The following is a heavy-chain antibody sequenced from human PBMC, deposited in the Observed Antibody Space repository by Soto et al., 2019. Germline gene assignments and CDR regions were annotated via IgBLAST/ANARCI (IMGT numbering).Heavy chain of an antibody. V-gene: IGHV4-30-2*01. Sequence: PSETLSLTCAVSGGSISGGGYSWSWIRQPPGKGLEWIGYIYHSGSTYYNPSLKSRVTISVDRSKNQFSLKLSSVTAADTAVYYCARSYYYDSSGFDYWGQGTLVTVSS. D-gene: IGHD3-22*01. CDR2: IYHSGST. J-gene: IGHJ4*02. CDR3: ARSYYYDSSGFDY. CDR1: GGSISGGGYS.